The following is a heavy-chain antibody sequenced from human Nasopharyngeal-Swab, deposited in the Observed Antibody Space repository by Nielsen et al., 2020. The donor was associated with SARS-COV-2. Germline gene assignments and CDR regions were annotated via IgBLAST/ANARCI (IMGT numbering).Heavy chain of an antibody. D-gene: IGHD6-13*01. J-gene: IGHJ6*02. Sequence: SETLSLTCTVSGGSISSYYWSWIRQPPGKGLEWIGYIYYSGSTNYNPSLKSRVTISVDTSKNQFSLKLSSVTAADTAVYYCARAYSSSWYPGYYYYGMDGWGQGTTVTVSS. CDR2: IYYSGST. V-gene: IGHV4-59*01. CDR3: ARAYSSSWYPGYYYYGMDG. CDR1: GGSISSYY.